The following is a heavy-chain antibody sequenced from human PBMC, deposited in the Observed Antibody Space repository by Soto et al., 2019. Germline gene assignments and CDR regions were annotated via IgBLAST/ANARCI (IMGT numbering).Heavy chain of an antibody. D-gene: IGHD1-7*01. CDR1: GFTFSSYG. V-gene: IGHV3-33*01. CDR2: IWYDGSNK. J-gene: IGHJ6*02. Sequence: GGSLRLSCAASGFTFSSYGMHWVRQAPGKGLEWVAVIWYDGSNKYYADSVKGRFTISRDNSKNTLYLQMNSLRAEDTAVYYCARVSTGTTFTPVAYYYGMDVWGQGTTVTVSS. CDR3: ARVSTGTTFTPVAYYYGMDV.